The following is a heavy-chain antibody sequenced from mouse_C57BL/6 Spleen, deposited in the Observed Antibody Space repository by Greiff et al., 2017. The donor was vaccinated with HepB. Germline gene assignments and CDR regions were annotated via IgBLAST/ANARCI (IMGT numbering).Heavy chain of an antibody. J-gene: IGHJ4*01. D-gene: IGHD1-1*01. CDR2: ISSGGSYT. CDR1: GFTFSSYG. V-gene: IGHV5-6*01. CDR3: ASLLYYYGSRNYYAMDY. Sequence: EVQRVESGGDLVKPGGSLKLSCAASGFTFSSYGMSWVRQTPDKRLEWVATISSGGSYTYYPDSVKGRFTISRDNAKNTLYLQMSSLKSEDTAMYYCASLLYYYGSRNYYAMDYWGQGTSVTVSS.